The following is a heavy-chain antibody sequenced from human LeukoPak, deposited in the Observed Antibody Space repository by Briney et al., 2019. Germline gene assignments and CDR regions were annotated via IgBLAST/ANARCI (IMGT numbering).Heavy chain of an antibody. J-gene: IGHJ4*02. Sequence: GSLILSCAASGFTFIDYYMSWVRQAPGKGLEWVSAISGSGGSTYYADSVKGRFTISRDNAKNSLYLQMNSLRAEDTATYYCTRSLDYWGQGIQVTVSS. CDR3: TRSLDY. CDR2: ISGSGGST. CDR1: GFTFIDYY. V-gene: IGHV3-11*04.